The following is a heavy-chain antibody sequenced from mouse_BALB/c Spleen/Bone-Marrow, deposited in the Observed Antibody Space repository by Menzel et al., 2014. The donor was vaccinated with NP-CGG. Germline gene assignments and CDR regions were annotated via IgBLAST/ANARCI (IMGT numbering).Heavy chain of an antibody. V-gene: IGHV7-3*02. Sequence: VQLQQSGGGLVQPGGSLRLSCATSGFTFTGYYMSWVRQPPGKALEWLGFIRNKANGYTTEYSASVKGRFTISRDNSQSILYLQMNTLRAEDSATYYCARDDYYAMDYWGQGTSVTVSS. CDR1: GFTFTGYY. CDR2: IRNKANGYTT. CDR3: ARDDYYAMDY. J-gene: IGHJ4*01.